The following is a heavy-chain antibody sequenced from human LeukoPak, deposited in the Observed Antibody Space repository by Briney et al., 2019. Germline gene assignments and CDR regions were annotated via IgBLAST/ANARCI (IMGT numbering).Heavy chain of an antibody. Sequence: PSETLSLTCAVYGGSFSGYYWSWIRQPPGKGLEWIGEINHSGSTNYNPSLKSRVTISVDTSKNQFSLKLSSVTAADTAVYYCARRTARIVAATGYNWFDPWGQGTLVTVSS. CDR2: INHSGST. CDR1: GGSFSGYY. J-gene: IGHJ5*02. D-gene: IGHD2-15*01. V-gene: IGHV4-34*01. CDR3: ARRTARIVAATGYNWFDP.